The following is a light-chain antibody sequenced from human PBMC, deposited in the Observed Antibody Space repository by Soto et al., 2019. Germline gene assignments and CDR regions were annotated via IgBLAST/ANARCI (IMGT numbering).Light chain of an antibody. J-gene: IGLJ2*01. Sequence: QSVLTQPPSVSAAPGQRVTISCSGTSSNIGNNYVSWYQQVPGTAPKLLIFDNDKRPSGIPGRFSGSKSGTSATLDITGLQTGDEADYYCGTWDGSLSVVFGGGTKLTVL. CDR1: SSNIGNNY. CDR2: DND. V-gene: IGLV1-51*01. CDR3: GTWDGSLSVV.